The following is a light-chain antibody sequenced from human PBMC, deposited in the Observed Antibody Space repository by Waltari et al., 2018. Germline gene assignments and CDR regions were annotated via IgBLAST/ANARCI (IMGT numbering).Light chain of an antibody. Sequence: AIRMTQSPSSLSASTGDRVTTTCRSSQAISSYLAWYQQKPGKAPKFLIYATSTLQSGVPSRFSGSGFGTDFTLTINCPQSEDFATYYCQQYYNYPWTFGQGTKVEIK. CDR1: QAISSY. CDR2: ATS. V-gene: IGKV1-8*01. CDR3: QQYYNYPWT. J-gene: IGKJ1*01.